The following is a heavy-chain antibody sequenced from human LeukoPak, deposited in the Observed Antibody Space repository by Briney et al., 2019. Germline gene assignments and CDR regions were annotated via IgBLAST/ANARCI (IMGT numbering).Heavy chain of an antibody. CDR3: ARAYTIFGVVTYYYYGMDV. V-gene: IGHV1-69*01. CDR1: GGTFSSYA. J-gene: IGHJ6*02. D-gene: IGHD3-3*01. Sequence: ASVKVSCKASGGTFSSYAISWVRQAPGQGLEWMGGIIPIFGTANYAQKFQGRVTITADESTSTAYMELSSLRSEDTAVYYCARAYTIFGVVTYYYYGMDVWGQGTTATVSS. CDR2: IIPIFGTA.